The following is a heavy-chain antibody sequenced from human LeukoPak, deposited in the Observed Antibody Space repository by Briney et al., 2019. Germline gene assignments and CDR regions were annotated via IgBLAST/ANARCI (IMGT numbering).Heavy chain of an antibody. V-gene: IGHV3-7*01. D-gene: IGHD6-13*01. Sequence: GGSLRLSCATSDFTFSSNWMSWVCNAPGRGLEWVANIKPDGSAEYYAASVKGRFTLSRDNAKNSLYLQMNSLRAEDTAVYYCARANNSSWHNWGQGTLVTVSS. CDR1: DFTFSSNW. CDR3: ARANNSSWHN. J-gene: IGHJ4*02. CDR2: IKPDGSAE.